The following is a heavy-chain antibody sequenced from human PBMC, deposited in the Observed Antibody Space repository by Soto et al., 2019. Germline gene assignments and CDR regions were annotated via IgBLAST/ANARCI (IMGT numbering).Heavy chain of an antibody. CDR3: ARRYSSAFDI. V-gene: IGHV4-59*08. J-gene: IGHJ3*02. Sequence: SETLSLTCTVSGGSISRYYWNWIRQPPGKGLEWIGYIYYSGSTNYNPSLKSRVTISVDTSKNQFSLKLSSVTAADTAVYYCARRYSSAFDIWGQGTMVTVSS. CDR2: IYYSGST. CDR1: GGSISRYY. D-gene: IGHD6-13*01.